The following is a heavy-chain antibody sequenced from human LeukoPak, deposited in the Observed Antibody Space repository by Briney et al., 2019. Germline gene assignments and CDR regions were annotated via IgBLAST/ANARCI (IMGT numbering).Heavy chain of an antibody. D-gene: IGHD6-13*01. V-gene: IGHV4-39*07. Sequence: SETLSLTCTVSGGSISSSSYYWGWIRQPPGKGLEWIGSIYYSGSTYYNPSLKSRVTISVDTSKNQFSLKLSSVTAADTAVYYCARVGIAAAGYWGQGTLVTVSS. CDR3: ARVGIAAAGY. CDR1: GGSISSSSYY. CDR2: IYYSGST. J-gene: IGHJ4*02.